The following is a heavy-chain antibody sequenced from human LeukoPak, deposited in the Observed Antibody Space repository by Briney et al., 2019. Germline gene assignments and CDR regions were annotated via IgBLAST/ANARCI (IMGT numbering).Heavy chain of an antibody. Sequence: SETLSLTCTVSGYSISSGYYWGWIRQPPGKGLEWIGSIYYSGSTYYNPSLKSRVTISVDTSKNQFSLKLSSVTAADTAVYYCASNTAMGYYFDYWGQGTLVTVSS. CDR3: ASNTAMGYYFDY. CDR2: IYYSGST. CDR1: GYSISSGYY. D-gene: IGHD5-18*01. V-gene: IGHV4-38-2*02. J-gene: IGHJ4*02.